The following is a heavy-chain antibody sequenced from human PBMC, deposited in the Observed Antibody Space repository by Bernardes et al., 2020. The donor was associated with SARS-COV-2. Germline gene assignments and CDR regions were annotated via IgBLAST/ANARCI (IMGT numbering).Heavy chain of an antibody. V-gene: IGHV1-2*02. CDR3: AREFTSYSSSSWSNWFDP. Sequence: ASVKVSCKTSGYTFTAYYMHWVRQAPGQGLEWMGWINPNSGVTNYAQKFQGRVTMTRDTSISTAYMELSRLRSDDTAVYYCAREFTSYSSSSWSNWFDPWGQGTLVTVSS. CDR2: INPNSGVT. CDR1: GYTFTAYY. D-gene: IGHD6-13*01. J-gene: IGHJ5*02.